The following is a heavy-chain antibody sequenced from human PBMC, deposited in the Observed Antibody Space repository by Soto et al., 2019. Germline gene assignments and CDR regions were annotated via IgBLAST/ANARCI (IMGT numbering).Heavy chain of an antibody. V-gene: IGHV3-23*01. Sequence: EVQLLESGGGLVQPGGSLRLSCAASGFTFSNHAMSWVRQAPGKGLEWVSAISGNGISTYYADSVRGRFTISRDNSKNTLYLQMNRLRADDTAVYYCARDAIATARGTNNWFDPWGQGTLVTVST. CDR2: ISGNGIST. CDR1: GFTFSNHA. CDR3: ARDAIATARGTNNWFDP. D-gene: IGHD2-21*01. J-gene: IGHJ5*02.